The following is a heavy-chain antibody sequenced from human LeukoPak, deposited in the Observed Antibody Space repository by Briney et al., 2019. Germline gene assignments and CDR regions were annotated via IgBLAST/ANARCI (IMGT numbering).Heavy chain of an antibody. Sequence: GGALRLSCAASGFTFSSSWMTWVRQAPGKGLEWVADIGEDGSAKNYVDSVKGRFTISRDNAKNSLYLQMNSLRVEDTAVYYCARGGWGGFDIWGQGTMVTVSS. D-gene: IGHD2-15*01. CDR1: GFTFSSSW. V-gene: IGHV3-7*03. CDR2: IGEDGSAK. J-gene: IGHJ3*02. CDR3: ARGGWGGFDI.